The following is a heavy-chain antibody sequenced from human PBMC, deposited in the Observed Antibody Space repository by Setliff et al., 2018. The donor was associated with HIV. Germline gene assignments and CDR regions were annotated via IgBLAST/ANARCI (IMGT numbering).Heavy chain of an antibody. V-gene: IGHV4-59*01. J-gene: IGHJ6*03. D-gene: IGHD1-1*01. CDR1: SGSFSGYY. Sequence: SETLSLTCAVYSGSFSGYYWSWIRQPPGKGLEWIGYIYYSGSTNYNPSLKSRVTISVDTSKNQFSLKLSSVTAADTAVYYCASAGLSSTPYYYYYYMDVWGKGTTVTVSS. CDR3: ASAGLSSTPYYYYYYMDV. CDR2: IYYSGST.